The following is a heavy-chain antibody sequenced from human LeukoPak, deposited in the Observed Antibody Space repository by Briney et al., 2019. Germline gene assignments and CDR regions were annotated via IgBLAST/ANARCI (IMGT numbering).Heavy chain of an antibody. CDR2: IGAYNGNT. Sequence: ASVKVSCKASGYTFTSYGICWVRQAPGQGLEWMGWIGAYNGNTNYAQKLQGRVTMTTDTSTSTAYMELRSLRSDDTAVYYCASGHLSTYYDILTGYYNEGRGFDYWGQGTLVTVSS. J-gene: IGHJ4*02. V-gene: IGHV1-18*01. CDR1: GYTFTSYG. CDR3: ASGHLSTYYDILTGYYNEGRGFDY. D-gene: IGHD3-9*01.